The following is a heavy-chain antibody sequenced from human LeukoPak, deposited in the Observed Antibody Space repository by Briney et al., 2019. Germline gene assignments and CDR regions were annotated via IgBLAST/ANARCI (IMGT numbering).Heavy chain of an antibody. Sequence: TSETLSLTCTVSGGSISSYYWSWIRQPAGKGLEWIGRIYTSGSTNYNPSLKSRVTMSVDTSKNQFSLKLSSVTAADTAVYYCARWIQLWLPDWYLDLWGRGTLVTVSS. CDR2: IYTSGST. CDR1: GGSISSYY. J-gene: IGHJ2*01. V-gene: IGHV4-4*07. CDR3: ARWIQLWLPDWYLDL. D-gene: IGHD5-18*01.